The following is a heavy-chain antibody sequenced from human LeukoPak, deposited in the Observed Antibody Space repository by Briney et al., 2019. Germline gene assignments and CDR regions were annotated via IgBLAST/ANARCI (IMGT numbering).Heavy chain of an antibody. D-gene: IGHD6-19*01. V-gene: IGHV4-30-4*08. CDR1: GGSISSGDYY. CDR2: IYYSGST. J-gene: IGHJ4*02. CDR3: CGSGWFAGPFGY. Sequence: PSETLSLTCTVSGGSISSGDYYWSWIRQPPGKGLEWIGYIYYSGSTYYNPSLNSRVTISVDTSKNQFSLKLTSVTATDTAVYYCCGSGWFAGPFGYWGQGALVTVSS.